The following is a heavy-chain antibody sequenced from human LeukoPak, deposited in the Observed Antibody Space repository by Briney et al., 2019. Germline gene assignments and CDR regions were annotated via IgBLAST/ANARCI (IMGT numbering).Heavy chain of an antibody. CDR2: INHSGST. CDR3: ARVRRRGTTVTTFDYYYYMDV. Sequence: SETLSLTCAVYGGSFSGYYWSWIRQPPGKGLEWIGEINHSGSTNYNPSLKSRVTISVDTSKNQFSLKLSSVTAADTAVYSCARVRRRGTTVTTFDYYYYMDVWGKGTTVTVSS. D-gene: IGHD4-17*01. J-gene: IGHJ6*03. CDR1: GGSFSGYY. V-gene: IGHV4-34*01.